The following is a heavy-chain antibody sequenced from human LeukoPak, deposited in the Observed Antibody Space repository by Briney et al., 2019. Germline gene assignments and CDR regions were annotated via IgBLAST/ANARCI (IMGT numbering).Heavy chain of an antibody. D-gene: IGHD1-7*01. CDR1: GGSISSSSYY. V-gene: IGHV4-39*01. CDR2: IYYSGST. J-gene: IGHJ4*02. CDR3: ARHGLDTGMTGTFDY. Sequence: SETLSLTCTVSGGSISSSSYYWGWIRQPPGKGPEWIATIYYSGSTYYNPSLKSRVTISVDTSKNQFSLKLSSVTAADTAVYYCARHGLDTGMTGTFDYWGQGTLVTVSS.